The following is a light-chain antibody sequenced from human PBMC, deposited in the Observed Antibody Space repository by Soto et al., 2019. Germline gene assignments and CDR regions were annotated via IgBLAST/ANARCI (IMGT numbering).Light chain of an antibody. V-gene: IGKV1-5*01. J-gene: IGKJ1*01. CDR3: REYNGYSST. CDR1: QSISNS. Sequence: DIQMTQSPPTVSASVGDRVTITCRARQSISNSLAWYQQKPGKAPNLLIYEASSLQSGVPSRFSDSGSGTDFTLTISSLQPDDFATYFFREYNGYSSTFGQGTKVGIK. CDR2: EAS.